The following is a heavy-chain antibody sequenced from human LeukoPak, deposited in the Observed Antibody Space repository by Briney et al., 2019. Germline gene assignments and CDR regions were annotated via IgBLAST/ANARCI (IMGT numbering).Heavy chain of an antibody. V-gene: IGHV4-39*07. CDR2: IFYSGST. CDR3: ARGLASGYPPIPFDY. J-gene: IGHJ4*02. D-gene: IGHD3-3*01. CDR1: GGSISTSSYY. Sequence: PSETLSLTCTVSGGSISTSSYYWGWVRQPPGKGLEWIGNIFYSGSTYYSPSLKSRVTISLDTSKNQFSLSLDSVTAADTAVYYCARGLASGYPPIPFDYWGQGTLVTVSS.